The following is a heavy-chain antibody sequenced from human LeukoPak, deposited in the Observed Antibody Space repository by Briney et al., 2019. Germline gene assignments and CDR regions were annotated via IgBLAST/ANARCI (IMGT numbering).Heavy chain of an antibody. J-gene: IGHJ5*02. V-gene: IGHV1-69-2*01. CDR3: ATENYYSRTTPYNWFDP. CDR1: GYTFTDYY. Sequence: GASVKVSCKASGYTFTDYYMHWVQQAPGKGLEWMGRVDPEDGETIYAEKFQGRVTITADTSTDTAYMELSSLRSEDTAVYYCATENYYSRTTPYNWFDPWGQGTLVTVSS. CDR2: VDPEDGET. D-gene: IGHD2-21*02.